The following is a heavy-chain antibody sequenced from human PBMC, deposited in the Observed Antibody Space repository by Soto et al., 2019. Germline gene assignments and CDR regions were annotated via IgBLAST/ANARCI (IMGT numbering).Heavy chain of an antibody. CDR1: GFTFSNYD. CDR3: ARMAMAGNFDY. Sequence: EVQLVESGGGLVQPGGSLRLSCAASGFTFSNYDMHWDRQATGKGLEWVSVIGTAGDTYYPGSLKGRFTISRENAKNSLYLQMNSLRAEDTAVYYCARMAMAGNFDYWGQGTLVTVSS. V-gene: IGHV3-13*01. CDR2: IGTAGDT. D-gene: IGHD6-19*01. J-gene: IGHJ4*02.